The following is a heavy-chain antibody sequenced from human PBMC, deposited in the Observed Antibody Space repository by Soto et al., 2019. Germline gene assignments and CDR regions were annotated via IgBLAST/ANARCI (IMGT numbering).Heavy chain of an antibody. CDR3: CRQDAGWGSCDY. V-gene: IGHV3-73*02. CDR1: GLTFSASA. CDR2: IRNKADKYAS. J-gene: IGHJ4*02. Sequence: EVQLVESGGGLVQPGGSLKLSCVASGLTFSASAMHWVRQASGKGLEWVGRIRNKADKYASVYAAPVLGRFTISRDDSKSMAYLQMNSLKTEDTAVYYCCRQDAGWGSCDYWGQGTLVTVSS. D-gene: IGHD2-21*01.